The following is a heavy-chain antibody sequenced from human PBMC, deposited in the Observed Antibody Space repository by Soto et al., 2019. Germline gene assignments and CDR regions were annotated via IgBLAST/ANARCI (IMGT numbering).Heavy chain of an antibody. D-gene: IGHD3-22*01. CDR2: IYYSGST. CDR3: ASRKPYYYDSSGTRMDV. Sequence: QVQLQESGPGLVKPSETLSLTCTVSGGSVSSGSYYWSWIRQPPGKGLEWIGYIYYSGSTNYNPSLKSRVTISVDTSKNQFSLKLSSVTAADTAVYYCASRKPYYYDSSGTRMDVWGQGTTVTVSS. CDR1: GGSVSSGSYY. J-gene: IGHJ6*02. V-gene: IGHV4-61*01.